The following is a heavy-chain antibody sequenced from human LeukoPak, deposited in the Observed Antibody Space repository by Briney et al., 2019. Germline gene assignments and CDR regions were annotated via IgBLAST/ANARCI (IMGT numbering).Heavy chain of an antibody. Sequence: SETLSLTCAVYGGSFSGYYWSWIRQPPGKGLEWIGEINHSGSTNYNPSLKSRVTISVDTSKNQFSLKLSSATAADTAVYYCAREARRGITMIVVRFDYWGQGTLVTVSS. CDR3: AREARRGITMIVVRFDY. CDR2: INHSGST. D-gene: IGHD3-22*01. J-gene: IGHJ4*02. V-gene: IGHV4-34*01. CDR1: GGSFSGYY.